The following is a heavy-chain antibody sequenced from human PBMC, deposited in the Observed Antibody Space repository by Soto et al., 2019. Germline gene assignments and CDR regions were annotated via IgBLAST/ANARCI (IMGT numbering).Heavy chain of an antibody. CDR3: ARLGGYCSSTSCSSNWFDP. CDR1: GGTFSSYA. Sequence: QVQLVQSGAAVKKPGSSVKVSCKASGGTFSSYAISWVRQAPGQGVAWLGGIIPIFGTANYAQKLQGSVTSTADKSTSTAYMELSSLRSEDTAVYYCARLGGYCSSTSCSSNWFDPWGQGTLVTVSS. J-gene: IGHJ5*02. V-gene: IGHV1-69*06. CDR2: IIPIFGTA. D-gene: IGHD2-2*01.